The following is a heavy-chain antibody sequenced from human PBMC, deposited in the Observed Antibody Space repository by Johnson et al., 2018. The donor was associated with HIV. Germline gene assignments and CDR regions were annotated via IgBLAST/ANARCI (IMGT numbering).Heavy chain of an antibody. J-gene: IGHJ3*02. CDR3: ARASVQWELRDYDAFDI. Sequence: VQLVESGGGLVQPGGSLRLSCAASGFTVSSNYMSWVRQAPGKGLEWVSVIYSGGSTYYADSVKGRGTISRDNAKNSLYLQMNGLRAEDTALYYCARASVQWELRDYDAFDIWGQGTMVTVSS. D-gene: IGHD1-26*01. CDR2: IYSGGST. CDR1: GFTVSSNY. V-gene: IGHV3-66*01.